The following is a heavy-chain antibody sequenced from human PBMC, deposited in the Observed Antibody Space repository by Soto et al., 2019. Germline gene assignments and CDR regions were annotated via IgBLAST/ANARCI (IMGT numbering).Heavy chain of an antibody. CDR3: ARAPIAAAGLYADAFDI. J-gene: IGHJ3*02. D-gene: IGHD6-13*01. CDR2: INAGNGNT. V-gene: IGHV1-3*01. CDR1: GYTFTSYA. Sequence: ASVKVSCKASGYTFTSYAMHWVRQAPGQRLEWMGWINAGNGNTKYSQKFQGRVTITRDTSASTAYMELSSLRSEDTAVYYCARAPIAAAGLYADAFDIWGQGTMVTVSS.